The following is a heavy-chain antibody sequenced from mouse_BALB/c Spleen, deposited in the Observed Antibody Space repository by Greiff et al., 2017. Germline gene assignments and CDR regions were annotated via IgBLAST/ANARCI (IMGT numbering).Heavy chain of an antibody. V-gene: IGHV2-2*02. CDR1: GFSLTSYG. Sequence: QVQLQQSGPGLVQPSQSLSITCTVSGFSLTSYGVHWVRQSPGKGLEWLGVIWSGGSTDYNAAFISRLSISKDNSKSQVFFKMNSLQANDTAIYYCATDWYFDVWGAGTTVTVSS. CDR2: IWSGGST. CDR3: ATDWYFDV. J-gene: IGHJ1*01.